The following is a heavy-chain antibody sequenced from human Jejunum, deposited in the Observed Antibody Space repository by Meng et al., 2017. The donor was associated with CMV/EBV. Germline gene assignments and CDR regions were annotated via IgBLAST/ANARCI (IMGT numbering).Heavy chain of an antibody. CDR3: ARPSERKYYYDSSGYSRGSNWFDP. J-gene: IGHJ5*02. V-gene: IGHV4-34*01. D-gene: IGHD3-22*01. Sequence: SWIRQPPGKGLEWIGEINHSGSTNYNPSLKSRVTISVDTSKNQFSLKLSSVTAADTAVYYGARPSERKYYYDSSGYSRGSNWFDPWGQGTLVTVSS. CDR2: INHSGST.